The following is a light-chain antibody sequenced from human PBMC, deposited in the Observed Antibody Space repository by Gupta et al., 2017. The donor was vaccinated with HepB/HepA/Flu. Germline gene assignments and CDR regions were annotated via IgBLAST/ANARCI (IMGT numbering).Light chain of an antibody. CDR3: QQDNSFST. V-gene: IGKV1-5*03. J-gene: IGKJ1*01. Sequence: DIRMTQSPSTLSASVGDRVTITCRASQSIGSWLAWFQQKPGKAPKLLMYKASRVESGVPSRFSGSGSGTEFTLTISSLQPDDLATYYCQQDNSFSTFGQGTKVEIK. CDR2: KAS. CDR1: QSIGSW.